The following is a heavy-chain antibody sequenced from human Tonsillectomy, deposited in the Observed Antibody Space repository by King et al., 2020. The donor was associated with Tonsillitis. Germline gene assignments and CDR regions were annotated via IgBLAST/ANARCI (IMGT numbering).Heavy chain of an antibody. V-gene: IGHV1-2*02. J-gene: IGHJ5*02. D-gene: IGHD2-8*02. CDR3: AGADTLLVGPTRNWFDP. CDR1: GYTFTDYY. CDR2: INPNSGGT. Sequence: VQLVESGAEVKKPGASVKVSCKASGYTFTDYYMHWVRQAPGQGLEWMGWINPNSGGTNYAQNFQGRVTMTRDTSISTGYMELTWLRADDTAVYYCAGADTLLVGPTRNWFDPWGQGTLVTVSS.